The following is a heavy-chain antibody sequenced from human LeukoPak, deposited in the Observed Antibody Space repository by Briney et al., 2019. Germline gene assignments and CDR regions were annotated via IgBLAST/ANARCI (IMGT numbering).Heavy chain of an antibody. CDR2: ISAYNGNT. CDR3: ARGLLYCGGDCYYNY. D-gene: IGHD2-21*02. Sequence: GASVKVSCKASGYTFTSYGISWVRQAPGQGLEWMGWISAYNGNTNYAQKLQGRVTMTRNTSISTAYMELSSLRSEDTAVYYCARGLLYCGGDCYYNYWGQGTLVTVSS. CDR1: GYTFTSYG. V-gene: IGHV1-18*01. J-gene: IGHJ4*02.